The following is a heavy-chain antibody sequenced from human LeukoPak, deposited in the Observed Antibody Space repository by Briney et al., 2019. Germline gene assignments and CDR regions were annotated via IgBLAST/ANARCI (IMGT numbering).Heavy chain of an antibody. D-gene: IGHD3-9*01. CDR2: ISSSGSTL. V-gene: IGHV3-11*01. CDR1: GFTFSSYA. CDR3: ARPRDFDWLWFDP. J-gene: IGHJ5*02. Sequence: GGSLRLSCAASGFTFSSYAMSWIRQAPGKGLEWVSYISSSGSTLYYADSVKGRFTISRDNAKNSLYLQMNSLRAEDTAVYYCARPRDFDWLWFDPWGQGTLVTVSS.